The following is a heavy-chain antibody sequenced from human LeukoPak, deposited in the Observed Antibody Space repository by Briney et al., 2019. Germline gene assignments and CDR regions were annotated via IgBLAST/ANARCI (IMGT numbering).Heavy chain of an antibody. J-gene: IGHJ4*02. CDR3: ASLGEQWLVQYLHY. D-gene: IGHD6-19*01. CDR1: GFIFSSYG. CDR2: IRYDGSNT. V-gene: IGHV3-30*02. Sequence: GGSLRLSCAASGFIFSSYGMHWVRQAPGKGLEWVAFIRYDGSNTYYADSVKGRFTISRDNSKNTLYLQMNSLRAEDTAVYYCASLGEQWLVQYLHYWGQGTLVTVSS.